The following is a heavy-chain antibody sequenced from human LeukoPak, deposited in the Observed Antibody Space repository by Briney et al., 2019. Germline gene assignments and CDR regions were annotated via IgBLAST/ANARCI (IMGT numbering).Heavy chain of an antibody. D-gene: IGHD2-2*01. CDR3: AREHSQLLYFQH. CDR2: IIPIFGTA. Sequence: ASEKVSCKASGGTFSSYAISWVRQAPGQGLEWMGGIIPIFGTANYAQKFLGRVTITADESTSTAYMELSSLRSEDTAVYYCAREHSQLLYFQHWGQGTLVTVSS. CDR1: GGTFSSYA. V-gene: IGHV1-69*13. J-gene: IGHJ1*01.